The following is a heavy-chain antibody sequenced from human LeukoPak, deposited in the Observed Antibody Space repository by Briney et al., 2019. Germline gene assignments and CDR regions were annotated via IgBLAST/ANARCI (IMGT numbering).Heavy chain of an antibody. CDR1: GYTFTSYG. CDR2: ISAYNGNT. CDR3: ARDKVVVVPAAIDWSDWDAFDI. J-gene: IGHJ3*02. Sequence: ASVKVSCKASGYTFTSYGISWVRQAPGQGLEWMGWISAYNGNTNYAQKLQGRVTMTTDTSTSTAYMELRSLKSDDTAVYYCARDKVVVVPAAIDWSDWDAFDIWGQGTMVTVSS. D-gene: IGHD2-2*01. V-gene: IGHV1-18*01.